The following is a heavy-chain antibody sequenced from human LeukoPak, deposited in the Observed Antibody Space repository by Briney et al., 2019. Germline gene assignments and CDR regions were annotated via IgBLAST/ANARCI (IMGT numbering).Heavy chain of an antibody. Sequence: SVKVSCKASGGTFSSYAISWVRQAPGQGLEWMGRIIPIFGTANYAQKFQGRVTITTDESTSTAYMELSSLRSEGTAVYYCARSYYDSSGYYYAYYFDYWGQGTLVTVSS. D-gene: IGHD3-22*01. J-gene: IGHJ4*02. V-gene: IGHV1-69*05. CDR1: GGTFSSYA. CDR2: IIPIFGTA. CDR3: ARSYYDSSGYYYAYYFDY.